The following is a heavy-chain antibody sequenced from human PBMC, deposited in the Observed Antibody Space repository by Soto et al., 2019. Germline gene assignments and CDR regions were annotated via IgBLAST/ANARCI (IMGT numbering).Heavy chain of an antibody. CDR2: ITSGGTT. CDR3: ARVLYATWSSFDY. V-gene: IGHV3-48*03. CDR1: GFTFSSYE. J-gene: IGHJ4*02. D-gene: IGHD1-26*01. Sequence: GGSLRLSCTASGFTFSSYEMTWVRQAPGKGLEWISYITSGGTTYYADSAKGRFTISRDNAKNSLYLHLNSLTAEDTAIYYCARVLYATWSSFDYWGQGTLVTVSS.